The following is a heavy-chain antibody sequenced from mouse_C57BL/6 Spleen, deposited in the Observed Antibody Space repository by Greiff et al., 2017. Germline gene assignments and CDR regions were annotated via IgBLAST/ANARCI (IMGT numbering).Heavy chain of an antibody. CDR2: IRGKSNNYAT. J-gene: IGHJ4*01. D-gene: IGHD2-4*01. CDR1: GFSFNTYA. CDR3: VSHDYDEDYYAMDY. V-gene: IGHV10-1*01. Sequence: EVKLMESGGGLVQPKGSLKLSCAASGFSFNTYAMNWVRQAPGKGLEWVARIRGKSNNYATYYADSVKDRFTISRDDSESMLYLQLNNLKTEDTAMYYCVSHDYDEDYYAMDYWGQGTSGTVSS.